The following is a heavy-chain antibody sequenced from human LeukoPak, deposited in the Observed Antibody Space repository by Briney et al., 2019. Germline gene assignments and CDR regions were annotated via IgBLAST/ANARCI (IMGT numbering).Heavy chain of an antibody. J-gene: IGHJ3*02. Sequence: GSLRLSCAASGFTFSSYGMHWVRQPPGKGLEWIGEINHSGSTNYNPSLKSRVTISVDTSKNQFSLKVSSVTAADTAVYYCARAPDDCSGGSCYPNAFDIWGQGTMVTVSS. CDR2: INHSGST. V-gene: IGHV4-34*01. D-gene: IGHD2-15*01. CDR3: ARAPDDCSGGSCYPNAFDI. CDR1: GFTFSSYG.